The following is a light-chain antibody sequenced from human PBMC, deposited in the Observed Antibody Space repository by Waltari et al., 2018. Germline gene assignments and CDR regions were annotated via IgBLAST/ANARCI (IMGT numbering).Light chain of an antibody. J-gene: IGKJ2*01. V-gene: IGKV3-20*01. Sequence: ETVLTQSPGTLSLSPGESATFSCRASQSVTSDYLAWYQQKPGQAHRHLIYGASSRATGSPERFSGSGSGTEFTLTISRLEPEDFAVYYCQQYDNSPRYTFGQGTKLEIK. CDR3: QQYDNSPRYT. CDR1: QSVTSDY. CDR2: GAS.